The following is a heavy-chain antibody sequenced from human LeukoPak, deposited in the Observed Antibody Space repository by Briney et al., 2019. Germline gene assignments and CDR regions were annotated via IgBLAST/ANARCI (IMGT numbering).Heavy chain of an antibody. D-gene: IGHD3-10*01. Sequence: GGFLRLSCAASGFSFDGFIMHWVRQAPGKGLEWVSRVSGDGGRTYYADFVKGRFTISRDNSKNSLYLAMTSLRSEDTAFYYCAKESPFGSGSSADYWGQGTLVTVSS. CDR2: VSGDGGRT. CDR3: AKESPFGSGSSADY. CDR1: GFSFDGFI. J-gene: IGHJ4*02. V-gene: IGHV3-43*02.